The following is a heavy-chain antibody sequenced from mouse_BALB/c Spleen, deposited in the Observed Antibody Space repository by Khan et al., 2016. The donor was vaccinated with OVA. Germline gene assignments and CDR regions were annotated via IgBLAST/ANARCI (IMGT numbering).Heavy chain of an antibody. J-gene: IGHJ2*02. CDR1: GYTFTNYG. CDR2: INTNTGEP. Sequence: QIQLVQSGPELKKPGETVKISCKASGYTFTNYGMNWVKQAPGKGFKWMGWINTNTGEPTYAEEFKGRFVFSLETSANTAYLQINNRKNEDTATYFCAKEITSLFDYWGQGTSLTVSS. CDR3: AKEITSLFDY. V-gene: IGHV9-3*02. D-gene: IGHD1-1*01.